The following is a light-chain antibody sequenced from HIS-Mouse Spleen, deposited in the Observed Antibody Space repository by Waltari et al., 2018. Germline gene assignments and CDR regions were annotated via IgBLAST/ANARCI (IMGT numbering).Light chain of an antibody. Sequence: YELTQPPSVSVSPGQTASITCSGDKLGDKYACWYQQKPGQSPLLVIYQDSKRPSGIPERFSGSNSGNTATLTISGTQAMDEADYYCQAWDSSTVVFGGGTKLTVL. V-gene: IGLV3-1*01. CDR3: QAWDSSTVV. J-gene: IGLJ2*01. CDR2: QDS. CDR1: KLGDKY.